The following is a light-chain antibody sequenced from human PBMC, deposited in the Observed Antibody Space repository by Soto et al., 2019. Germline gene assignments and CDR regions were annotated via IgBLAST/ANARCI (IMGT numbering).Light chain of an antibody. V-gene: IGLV2-14*03. CDR1: SSDVGGYNY. CDR2: DVS. Sequence: QSALTQPASVSGSPGQSITISCTGTSSDVGGYNYVSWYQQHPGKVPKLMIYDVSNRPSGVSNRFSGSKSGSTASLTISGLQSEDESDYYCSSYTSSSTLVFGTGTKLAVL. CDR3: SSYTSSSTLV. J-gene: IGLJ1*01.